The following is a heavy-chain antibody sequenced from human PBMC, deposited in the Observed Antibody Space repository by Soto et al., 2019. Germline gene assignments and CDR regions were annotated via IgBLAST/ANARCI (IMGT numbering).Heavy chain of an antibody. D-gene: IGHD6-13*01. V-gene: IGHV3-21*01. CDR3: TRGEDESSSWPYYYYYGMDV. CDR1: GFTFTSYS. J-gene: IGHJ6*02. Sequence: GSLRLSCAASGFTFTSYSMNWVRQAPGKGLEWVSSISSSSSYIYYADSLKGRFSISRDNAKNSLYLQMNSLRAEDTAVYYCTRGEDESSSWPYYYYYGMDVWGQGTTVTVSS. CDR2: ISSSSSYI.